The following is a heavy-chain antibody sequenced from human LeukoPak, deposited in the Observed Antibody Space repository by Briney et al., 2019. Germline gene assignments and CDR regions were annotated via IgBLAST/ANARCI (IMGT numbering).Heavy chain of an antibody. CDR1: GLTFSSYT. Sequence: VESVRLSCAASGLTFSSYTMSWVRQAPGKGLEWVSAISAVGGNTYYADSVKGRFTISRDKSKNTLYLQMNSLRAEDTAVYSCAVPQPELLNWGQGTLVTLSS. CDR2: ISAVGGNT. V-gene: IGHV3-23*01. J-gene: IGHJ4*02. CDR3: AVPQPELLN. D-gene: IGHD1-26*01.